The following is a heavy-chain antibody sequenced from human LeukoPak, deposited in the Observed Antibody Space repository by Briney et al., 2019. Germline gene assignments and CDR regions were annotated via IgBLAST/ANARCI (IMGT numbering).Heavy chain of an antibody. D-gene: IGHD2-15*01. V-gene: IGHV3-7*03. Sequence: PGGSLTLTCAASGFTFSSYWMSWVRQAPGKGLEWVANINEDGSENFNVDSVRGGFTISRDNDKNSLYMQMNSLTTDDTALYYSTSRYCSGGSCYRVDVWGKGTTVTVSS. CDR1: GFTFSSYW. CDR2: INEDGSEN. CDR3: TSRYCSGGSCYRVDV. J-gene: IGHJ6*04.